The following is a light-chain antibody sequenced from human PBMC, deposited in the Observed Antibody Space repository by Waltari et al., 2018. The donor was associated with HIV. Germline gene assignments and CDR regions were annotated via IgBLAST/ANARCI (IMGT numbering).Light chain of an antibody. CDR1: SSDVGGYNY. CDR3: SAYAGSNNLVL. CDR2: DVN. V-gene: IGLV2-8*01. Sequence: QSALTQPPSASGSLGQSVTISCNGTSSDVGGYNYVSWYQQYPGEAPKLIIYDVNKRPSGVPDRFSGSKSGNTASLTVSGLQGEDEAQYYCSAYAGSNNLVLFGGGTKLTVL. J-gene: IGLJ2*01.